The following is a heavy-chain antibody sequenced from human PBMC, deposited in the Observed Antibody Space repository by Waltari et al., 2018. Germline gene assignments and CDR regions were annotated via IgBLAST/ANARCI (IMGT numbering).Heavy chain of an antibody. CDR1: GFTFGDYA. V-gene: IGHV3-49*03. J-gene: IGHJ4*02. Sequence: EVQLVESGGGLVQPGRSLRLSCTASGFTFGDYAMNWYRQAPGNGLEWVGFIRTKAYGGTTEYAASVKGRFTISRDDSKSIAYLQMNSLKTEDTAVYYCSRGKYSSGWYGRYWGQGTLVTVSS. CDR3: SRGKYSSGWYGRY. D-gene: IGHD6-19*01. CDR2: IRTKAYGGTT.